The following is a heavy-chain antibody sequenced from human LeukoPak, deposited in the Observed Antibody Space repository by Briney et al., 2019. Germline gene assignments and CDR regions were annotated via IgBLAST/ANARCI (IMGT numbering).Heavy chain of an antibody. D-gene: IGHD3-3*01. V-gene: IGHV1-2*02. J-gene: IGHJ4*02. CDR3: ARVGRRFLEGPHFDY. CDR2: INPNSGGT. Sequence: ASVKVSCKASGYTVTGYYMHWVRQAPGQGLEWMGWINPNSGGTNYAQKFQGRVTMTRDTSISTAYMELSRLRSDDTAVYYCARVGRRFLEGPHFDYWGQGTLVTVSS. CDR1: GYTVTGYY.